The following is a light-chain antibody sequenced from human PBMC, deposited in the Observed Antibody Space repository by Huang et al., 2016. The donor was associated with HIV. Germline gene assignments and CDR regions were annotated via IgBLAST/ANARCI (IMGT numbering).Light chain of an antibody. CDR1: QSVLYSSSNKNY. CDR2: WAS. Sequence: DIVMTQSPDSLAVSLGERAIINCKSSQSVLYSSSNKNYLAWYQQKPGQPPKRRIYWASTRQSGVPDRFSGSGSGTDFTLSISSLQAEDVAVYYCHQYYRTPLTFGGGTKVEIK. CDR3: HQYYRTPLT. J-gene: IGKJ4*01. V-gene: IGKV4-1*01.